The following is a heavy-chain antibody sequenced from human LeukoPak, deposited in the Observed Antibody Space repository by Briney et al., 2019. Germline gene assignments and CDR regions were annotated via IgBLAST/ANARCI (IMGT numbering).Heavy chain of an antibody. CDR3: ARARREMATTLYFDY. CDR2: IYDSGSI. J-gene: IGHJ4*02. CDR1: GGSISSYY. Sequence: SGTLSLTCTVSGGSISSYYWSWIRQPPGKGLEWIGYIYDSGSINYNPSLKSRVTISVDTSRNQFSLKLSSVTDADTAVYYCARARREMATTLYFDYWGQGTLVTASS. D-gene: IGHD5-24*01. V-gene: IGHV4-59*01.